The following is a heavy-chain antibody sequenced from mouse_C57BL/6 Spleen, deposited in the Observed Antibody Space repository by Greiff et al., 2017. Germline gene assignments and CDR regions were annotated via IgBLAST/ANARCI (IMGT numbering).Heavy chain of an antibody. J-gene: IGHJ3*01. D-gene: IGHD2-4*01. CDR2: IYPGNSDT. V-gene: IGHV1-5*01. CDR1: GYTFTSYW. Sequence: VQLQQSGTVLARPGASVKMSCQTSGYTFTSYWMHWVKQRPGQGLDWIGAIYPGNSDTCYNQKFKGKDKLTAVTSASTAYMELSSLTNEDSAVYYCTGYDYDWFAYWGQGTLVTVSA. CDR3: TGYDYDWFAY.